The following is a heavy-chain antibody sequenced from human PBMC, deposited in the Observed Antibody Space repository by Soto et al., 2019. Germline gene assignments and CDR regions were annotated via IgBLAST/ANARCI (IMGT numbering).Heavy chain of an antibody. CDR3: ARGFYGDPLDY. V-gene: IGHV3-33*01. CDR2: IWYDGSNK. CDR1: GFTFSSYG. D-gene: IGHD4-17*01. J-gene: IGHJ4*02. Sequence: PGGSLRLSCAASGFTFSSYGMHWVRQAPGKGLEWVAVIWYDGSNKYYADSVKGRFTISRDNSTNTLYLQMNSLRSDDTAVYYCARGFYGDPLDYWGQGTLVTVSS.